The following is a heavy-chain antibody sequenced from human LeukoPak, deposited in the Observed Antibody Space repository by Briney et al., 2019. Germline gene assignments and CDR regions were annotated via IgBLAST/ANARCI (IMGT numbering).Heavy chain of an antibody. V-gene: IGHV1-46*01. J-gene: IGHJ4*02. CDR2: INPSGGST. CDR3: ARPGAGYYDSSGYPFDY. CDR1: GYTFTSYY. Sequence: ASVKVSCKASGYTFTSYYMHWVRQAPGQGLEWMGIINPSGGSTSYAQKFQGRVTMTTDTSTSTAYMELSSLRSEDTAVYYCARPGAGYYDSSGYPFDYWGQGTLVTVSS. D-gene: IGHD3-22*01.